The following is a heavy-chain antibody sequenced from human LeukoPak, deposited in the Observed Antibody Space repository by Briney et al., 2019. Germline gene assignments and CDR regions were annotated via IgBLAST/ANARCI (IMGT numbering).Heavy chain of an antibody. CDR2: ISGSGGST. CDR3: AKDVSVVPAAIFDP. D-gene: IGHD2-2*01. J-gene: IGHJ5*02. CDR1: GFTFSSYA. Sequence: PGGSLRLSCAASGFTFSSYAMSWVRQAPGKGLEWVSAISGSGGSTYYADSVKGRFTIARDNSKNTLYLQMNSLRAEDTAVYYCAKDVSVVPAAIFDPWGQGTLVTVSS. V-gene: IGHV3-23*01.